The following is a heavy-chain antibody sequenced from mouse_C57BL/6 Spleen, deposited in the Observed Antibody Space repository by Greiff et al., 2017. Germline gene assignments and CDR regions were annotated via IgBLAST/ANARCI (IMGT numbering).Heavy chain of an antibody. Sequence: EVMLVESGGGLVQPGGSLKLSCAASGIDFSRYWMSWVRRAPGKGLEWIGEINPDSSTINYAPSLKDKFIISRDNAKNTLYLQMSKVRSEDTALYYCASAYYGSSPFDYWGQGTTLTVSS. D-gene: IGHD1-1*01. CDR1: GIDFSRYW. CDR3: ASAYYGSSPFDY. V-gene: IGHV4-1*01. J-gene: IGHJ2*01. CDR2: INPDSSTI.